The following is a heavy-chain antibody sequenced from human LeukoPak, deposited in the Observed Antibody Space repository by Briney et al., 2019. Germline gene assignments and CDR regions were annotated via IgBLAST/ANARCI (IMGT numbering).Heavy chain of an antibody. CDR3: AKVHLRVIVVVPAAYYFDY. CDR1: GFTFSSYA. V-gene: IGHV3-23*01. Sequence: GGSLRLSCAASGFTFSSYAMSWVRQAPGKGLEWVSAISGSGGSTYYADSVKGRFTISRDNSKNTLYLQMNSLRAEDTAVYYCAKVHLRVIVVVPAAYYFDYWGQGTLVTVSS. CDR2: ISGSGGST. D-gene: IGHD2-2*01. J-gene: IGHJ4*02.